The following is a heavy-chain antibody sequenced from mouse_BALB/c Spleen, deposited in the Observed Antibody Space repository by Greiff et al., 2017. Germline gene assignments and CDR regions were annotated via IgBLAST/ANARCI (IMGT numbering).Heavy chain of an antibody. Sequence: EVLLVESGGGLVKPGGSLKLSCAASGFTFSDYYMYWVRQTPEKRLEWVATISDGGSYTYYPDSVKGRFTISRDNAKNNLYLQMSSLKSEDTAMYDCASYGNDAWFAYWGQGTLVTVSA. J-gene: IGHJ3*01. CDR2: ISDGGSYT. V-gene: IGHV5-4*02. D-gene: IGHD2-2*01. CDR3: ASYGNDAWFAY. CDR1: GFTFSDYY.